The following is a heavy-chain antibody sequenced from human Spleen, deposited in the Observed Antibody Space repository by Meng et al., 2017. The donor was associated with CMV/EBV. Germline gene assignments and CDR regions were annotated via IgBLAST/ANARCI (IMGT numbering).Heavy chain of an antibody. D-gene: IGHD6-13*01. J-gene: IGHJ4*02. CDR3: AKADHASSWYSLADY. CDR2: ISSSGGST. Sequence: GGSLRLSCAASGFTFSTYAMSWVRQAPGKGLEWVSQISSSGGSTYYAASLKGRFTISRDNSKNTLYLQMSSLTPDDTAVYYCAKADHASSWYSLADYWGQGTLVTVSS. CDR1: GFTFSTYA. V-gene: IGHV3-23*01.